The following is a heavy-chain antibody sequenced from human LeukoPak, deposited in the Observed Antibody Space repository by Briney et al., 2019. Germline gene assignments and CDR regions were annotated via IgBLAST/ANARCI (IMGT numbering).Heavy chain of an antibody. V-gene: IGHV3-48*01. J-gene: IGHJ4*02. D-gene: IGHD6-19*01. CDR3: ARARGGWYGAAGYYFDY. CDR2: ISSSSTI. CDR1: GFTFSSYS. Sequence: GGSLRLSCAASGFTFSSYSMNWVRQAPGKGLEWVSYISSSSTIYYADSVKGRFTISRDNAKNSLYLQMNSLRAEDTAVYYCARARGGWYGAAGYYFDYWGQGTLVTVSS.